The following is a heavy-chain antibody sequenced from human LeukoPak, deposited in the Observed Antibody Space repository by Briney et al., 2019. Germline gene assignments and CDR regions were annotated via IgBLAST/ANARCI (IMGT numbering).Heavy chain of an antibody. CDR3: ASGEIPLVSRFDY. D-gene: IGHD3-10*01. Sequence: SETLSLTCTVSVRSISSYYWSWIRQPPGKGLEWIGYIYYSGSTNYNPSLKSRVTISVDTSKNQFSLKLSSVTAADTAVYYCASGEIPLVSRFDYWGQGTLVTVSS. CDR1: VRSISSYY. J-gene: IGHJ4*02. V-gene: IGHV4-59*08. CDR2: IYYSGST.